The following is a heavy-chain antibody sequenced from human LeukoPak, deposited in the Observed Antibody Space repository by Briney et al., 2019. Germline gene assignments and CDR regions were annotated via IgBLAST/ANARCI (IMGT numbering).Heavy chain of an antibody. Sequence: AGGSLRLSCAASGFTFSSHWMHWVRQAPGKGLVWVSRINGDGSNTTYADSVKGRFTISRDNSKNTLYLQMNSLRAEDTAVYYRARFPDNAFDIWGQGTMVTVSS. CDR1: GFTFSSHW. CDR2: INGDGSNT. J-gene: IGHJ3*02. CDR3: ARFPDNAFDI. V-gene: IGHV3-74*03.